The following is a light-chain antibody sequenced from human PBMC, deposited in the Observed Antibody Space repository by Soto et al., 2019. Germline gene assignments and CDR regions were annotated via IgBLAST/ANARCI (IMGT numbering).Light chain of an antibody. CDR1: RSNIGSNT. CDR2: SSN. V-gene: IGLV1-44*01. J-gene: IGLJ3*02. Sequence: QLVLTQPPSASGTPGQRVTISCSGSRSNIGSNTVNWYQQLPGTAPKLLIHSSNQRPSGVPDRFSGSKSGTSASLAISGLQSEDDADYYCAAWDDSLNVWVFGGGTKVTVL. CDR3: AAWDDSLNVWV.